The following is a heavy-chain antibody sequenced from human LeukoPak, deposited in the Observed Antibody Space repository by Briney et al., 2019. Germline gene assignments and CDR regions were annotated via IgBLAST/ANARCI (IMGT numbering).Heavy chain of an antibody. Sequence: ASVKVSCKASGYTFTGYYMHWVRQAPGQGLEWMGWINPNGGGTNYAQKFQGRVTMTRDTSISTAYMELSRLRSDDTAVYYCARGGVVVVPAATPNWFDPWGQGTLVTVSS. J-gene: IGHJ5*02. D-gene: IGHD2-2*01. V-gene: IGHV1-2*02. CDR1: GYTFTGYY. CDR2: INPNGGGT. CDR3: ARGGVVVVPAATPNWFDP.